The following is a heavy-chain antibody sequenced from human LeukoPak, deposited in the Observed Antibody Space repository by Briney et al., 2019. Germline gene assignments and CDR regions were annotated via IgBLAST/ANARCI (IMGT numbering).Heavy chain of an antibody. CDR3: ARLLVPAVSRYYYYYMDV. CDR1: GYTFTGYY. V-gene: IGHV1-2*02. CDR2: INPNSGGT. D-gene: IGHD2-2*01. Sequence: ASVKVSCKASGYTFTGYYMHWVRQAPGQGLEWMGWINPNSGGTNYAQKFQGRVTMTRDTSISTAYMELSRLRSDDTAVHYCARLLVPAVSRYYYYYMDVWGKGTTVTVSS. J-gene: IGHJ6*03.